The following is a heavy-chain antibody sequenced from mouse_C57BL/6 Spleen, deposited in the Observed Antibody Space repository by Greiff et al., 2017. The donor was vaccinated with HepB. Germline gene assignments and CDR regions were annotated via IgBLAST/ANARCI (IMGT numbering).Heavy chain of an antibody. CDR3: ASRYGNYKGIDY. D-gene: IGHD2-1*01. J-gene: IGHJ2*01. CDR1: GFNIKDYY. Sequence: VQLKESGAELVKPGASVKLSCTASGFNIKDYYMHWVKQRTEQGLEWIGRIDPEDGETKYAPKFRGKATITADTSSNSAYLQLSSLTSEDTAVYYCASRYGNYKGIDYWGQGTTLTVSS. CDR2: IDPEDGET. V-gene: IGHV14-2*01.